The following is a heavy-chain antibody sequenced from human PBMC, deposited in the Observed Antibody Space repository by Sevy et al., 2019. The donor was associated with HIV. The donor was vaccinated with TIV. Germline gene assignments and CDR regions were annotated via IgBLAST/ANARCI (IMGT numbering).Heavy chain of an antibody. CDR3: ARDRDYYDSSGYIPTHAFDI. V-gene: IGHV5-51*01. CDR2: IYPGDSDT. Sequence: GESLKISCKGSGYSFTSYWIGWVRQMPVKGLEWMGIIYPGDSDTRYSPSFQGQVTISADKSISTAYLQWSSLKASDTAMYYCARDRDYYDSSGYIPTHAFDIWGQGTMVTVSS. CDR1: GYSFTSYW. D-gene: IGHD3-22*01. J-gene: IGHJ3*02.